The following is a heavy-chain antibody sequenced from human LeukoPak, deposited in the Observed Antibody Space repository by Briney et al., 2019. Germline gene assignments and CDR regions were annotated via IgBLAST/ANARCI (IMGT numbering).Heavy chain of an antibody. CDR3: AKTTVTSEEYFYYYMDV. D-gene: IGHD4-17*01. V-gene: IGHV1-24*01. CDR2: FDPEDGET. J-gene: IGHJ6*03. CDR1: GYTLTELS. Sequence: GASVKVSCKVSGYTLTELSMHWVRQAPGKGLEGMGGFDPEDGETIYAQKFQGRVTMTEDTSTDTAYMELSSLRSEDTAVYYCAKTTVTSEEYFYYYMDVWGKGTTVTVSS.